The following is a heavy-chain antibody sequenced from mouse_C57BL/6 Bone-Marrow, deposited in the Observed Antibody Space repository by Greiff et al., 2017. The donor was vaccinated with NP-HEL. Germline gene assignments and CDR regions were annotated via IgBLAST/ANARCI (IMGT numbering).Heavy chain of an antibody. CDR3: ARSIYYDYDRGDYYAMDY. CDR2: INPNNGGT. CDR1: GYTFTDYN. D-gene: IGHD2-4*01. V-gene: IGHV1-22*01. Sequence: EVQLQQSGPELVKPGASVKMSCKASGYTFTDYNMHWVKQSHGKSLEWIGYINPNNGGTSYNQKFKGKATLTVKTSSSTAYMELSSLTSEDSAVYYCARSIYYDYDRGDYYAMDYWGQGTSVTVSS. J-gene: IGHJ4*01.